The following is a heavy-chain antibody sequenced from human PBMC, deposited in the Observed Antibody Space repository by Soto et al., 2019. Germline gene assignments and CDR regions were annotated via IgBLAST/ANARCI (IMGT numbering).Heavy chain of an antibody. J-gene: IGHJ3*02. CDR3: AKETATGGGAFDI. CDR1: VVICFSGY. V-gene: IGHV3-23*01. Sequence: VGSLILSCSSSVVICFSGYMSLFLQAPGKGLEWVSTILVDGPTFYVDSVKGRLTIYRDSSQNTVYLQMNSLTAGDTALYYCAKETATGGGAFDICGKGTKVNVSS. D-gene: IGHD2-8*02. CDR2: ILVDGPT.